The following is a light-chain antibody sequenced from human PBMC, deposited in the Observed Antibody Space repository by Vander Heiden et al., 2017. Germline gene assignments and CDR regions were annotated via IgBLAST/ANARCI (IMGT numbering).Light chain of an antibody. CDR2: KAS. CDR3: QQGNSLLT. J-gene: IGKJ4*01. CDR1: QSISTW. V-gene: IGKV1-5*03. Sequence: DIQMTQSPSTLSASVGDRVTITCRASQSISTWLAWYQQKPGKAPKLLIYKASSLESGVPSRFSGSGSGTEFTLTSSSLQPDDFATYYCQQGNSLLTFGGGTKVEIK.